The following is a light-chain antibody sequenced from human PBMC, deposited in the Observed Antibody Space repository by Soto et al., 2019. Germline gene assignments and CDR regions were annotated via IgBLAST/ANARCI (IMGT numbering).Light chain of an antibody. CDR1: SSNIGSNT. CDR3: AAWDAVLNGPHVV. V-gene: IGLV1-44*01. CDR2: SNN. Sequence: QSVLTQPPSASGTPGQRVTISCSGSSSNIGSNTVNWYQQLPGTAPKLLIYSNNQRPSAVPDRFSGSKPGTSACLASSGVQSENEGYYGCAAWDAVLNGPHVVFGGGTKVTVL. J-gene: IGLJ2*01.